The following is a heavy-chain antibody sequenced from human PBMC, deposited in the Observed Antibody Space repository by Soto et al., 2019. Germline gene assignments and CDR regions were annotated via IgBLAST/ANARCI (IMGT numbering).Heavy chain of an antibody. J-gene: IGHJ3*02. Sequence: PGGSLRLSCAASGFTFISYAMSWVRQAPGKGLEWVSAISGSGGSTYYADSVKGRFTISRDNSKNTLYLQMNSLRAEDTAVYYCAKIVGATFSASDAFDIWGQGTMVTVSS. V-gene: IGHV3-23*01. D-gene: IGHD1-26*01. CDR2: ISGSGGST. CDR1: GFTFISYA. CDR3: AKIVGATFSASDAFDI.